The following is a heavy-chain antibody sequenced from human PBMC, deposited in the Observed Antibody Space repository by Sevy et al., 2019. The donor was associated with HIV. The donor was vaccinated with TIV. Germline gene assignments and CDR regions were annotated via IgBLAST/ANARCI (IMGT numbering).Heavy chain of an antibody. V-gene: IGHV1-3*01. Sequence: ASVKVSCKASGFTFTTFAIHWVHQAPGRGPEWMGWINGGNGNTRYSETFRGRVSITRDTSATTVFMELSSLRFEDTAVYSCARERGSIKSFDLWGQGSLVTVSS. CDR1: GFTFTTFA. CDR2: INGGNGNT. CDR3: ARERGSIKSFDL. J-gene: IGHJ4*02. D-gene: IGHD3-3*02.